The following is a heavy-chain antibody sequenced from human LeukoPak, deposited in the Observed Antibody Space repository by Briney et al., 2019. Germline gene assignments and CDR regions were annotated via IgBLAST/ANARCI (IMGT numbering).Heavy chain of an antibody. V-gene: IGHV4-38-2*02. CDR2: IYHSGST. CDR1: GYSISSGYY. Sequence: SETLSLTCTVSGYSISSGYYWSWIRQPPGKGLEWIGSIYHSGSTYYNPSLKSRVTISVDTSKNQFSLKLSSVTAADTAVYYCARGVSGYEYYYYYYYMDVWGKGTTVTVSS. J-gene: IGHJ6*03. D-gene: IGHD5-12*01. CDR3: ARGVSGYEYYYYYYYMDV.